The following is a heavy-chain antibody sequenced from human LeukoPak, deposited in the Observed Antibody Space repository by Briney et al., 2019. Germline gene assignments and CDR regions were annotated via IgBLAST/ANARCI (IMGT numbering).Heavy chain of an antibody. Sequence: PSETLSLTCTVSGGPISSYYWSWIRQPAGKGLEWIGRIYTSGSTNYNPSLKSRVTMSVDTSKNQFSLKLSSVTAADTAVYYCARVNSSSWYGGHYFDYGGQGTLVTV. D-gene: IGHD6-13*01. V-gene: IGHV4-4*07. CDR3: ARVNSSSWYGGHYFDY. CDR2: IYTSGST. J-gene: IGHJ4*02. CDR1: GGPISSYY.